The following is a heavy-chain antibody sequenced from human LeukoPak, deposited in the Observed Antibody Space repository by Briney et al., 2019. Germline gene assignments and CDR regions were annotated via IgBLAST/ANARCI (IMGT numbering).Heavy chain of an antibody. CDR3: VRVAVAGNLNNWFDP. CDR2: IWYDGSNK. Sequence: QPGGSLRLSCAASGLTFSNYGMHCVRQAPGKGLEWVAVIWYDGSNKYYADSVKGRFTISRDNSKNTLYLQMNSLRAEDTAVYYCVRVAVAGNLNNWFDPWGQGTLVTVSS. V-gene: IGHV3-33*01. J-gene: IGHJ5*02. D-gene: IGHD6-19*01. CDR1: GLTFSNYG.